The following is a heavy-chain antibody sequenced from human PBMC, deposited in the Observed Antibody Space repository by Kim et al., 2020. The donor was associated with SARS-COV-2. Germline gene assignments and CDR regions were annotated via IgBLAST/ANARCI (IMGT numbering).Heavy chain of an antibody. V-gene: IGHV4-39*07. Sequence: SNYYNPSLKSRVTISVDTTKNQFSLKLSSGTAADTAVYYCARDGRSGSYYWGQGTLVTVSS. CDR2: SN. CDR3: ARDGRSGSYY. J-gene: IGHJ4*02. D-gene: IGHD1-26*01.